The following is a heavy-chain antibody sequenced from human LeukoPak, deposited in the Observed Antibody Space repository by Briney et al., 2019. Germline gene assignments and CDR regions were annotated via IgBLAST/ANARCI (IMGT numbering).Heavy chain of an antibody. Sequence: GSLRLSCAASGFTFSSYAMSWIRQPPGKGLEWIGEINHSGSTTYNPSLNSRVTISVDTSKNQFSLHLNSVTAADTAVFYCARGFLGYYGSGSYRNYFDYWGQGNLVTVSS. CDR1: GFTFSSYA. J-gene: IGHJ4*02. CDR2: INHSGST. V-gene: IGHV4-34*01. CDR3: ARGFLGYYGSGSYRNYFDY. D-gene: IGHD3-10*01.